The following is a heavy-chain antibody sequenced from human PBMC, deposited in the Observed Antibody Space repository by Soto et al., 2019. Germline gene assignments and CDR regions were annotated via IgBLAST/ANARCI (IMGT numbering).Heavy chain of an antibody. J-gene: IGHJ5*01. CDR2: IYTSGST. CDR3: ARDFYDSVGYTWFDS. D-gene: IGHD3-22*01. Sequence: SETLSLTCTVSGGSISSYYWSWIRQPAGKGLEWIGRIYTSGSTNYNPSLKSRVTMSIDMSKKQFSLKLTSLTSADTAVYYCARDFYDSVGYTWFDSWSQGTLVT. CDR1: GGSISSYY. V-gene: IGHV4-4*07.